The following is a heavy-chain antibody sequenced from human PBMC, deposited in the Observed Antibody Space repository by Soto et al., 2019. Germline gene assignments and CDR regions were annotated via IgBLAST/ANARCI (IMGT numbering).Heavy chain of an antibody. CDR2: INHSGST. D-gene: IGHD2-2*01. J-gene: IGHJ4*02. Sequence: SETLSLTCAVYGGSFSGYYWSWIRQPPGKGLEWFGEINHSGSTNYNPSLKSRVTISVDTSKNQFSLKLSSVTAADTAVYYCARGRRPIYCSSTSCYYPRYYGEYWGQGTLVTVS. CDR1: GGSFSGYY. CDR3: ARGRRPIYCSSTSCYYPRYYGEY. V-gene: IGHV4-34*01.